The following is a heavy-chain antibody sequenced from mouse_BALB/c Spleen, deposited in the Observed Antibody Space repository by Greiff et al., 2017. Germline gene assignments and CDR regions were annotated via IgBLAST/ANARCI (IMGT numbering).Heavy chain of an antibody. Sequence: QVQLQQSAAELARPGASVKMSCKASGYTFTSYTMHWVKQRPGQGLEWIGYINPSSGYTEYNQKFKDKTTLTADKSSSTAYMQLSSLTSEDSAVYYCAPLRSYAMDYWGQGTSVTVSS. V-gene: IGHV1-4*02. CDR3: APLRSYAMDY. D-gene: IGHD1-1*01. CDR2: INPSSGYT. CDR1: GYTFTSYT. J-gene: IGHJ4*01.